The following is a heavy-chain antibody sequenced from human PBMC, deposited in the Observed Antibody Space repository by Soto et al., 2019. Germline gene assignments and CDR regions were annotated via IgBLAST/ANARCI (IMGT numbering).Heavy chain of an antibody. V-gene: IGHV3-66*01. J-gene: IGHJ4*02. CDR2: IYSGGST. CDR1: GFTVTSSF. CDR3: ATRRKT. Sequence: EVQLVESGGGLVQPGGSLRLSCAASGFTVTSSFMTWVRQLPGKGLEWVSVIYSGGSTYYADSVKGRFTISRDNSKNTLYLQMNSLRAEDTAVYYCATRRKTWGQGTLVTVSS.